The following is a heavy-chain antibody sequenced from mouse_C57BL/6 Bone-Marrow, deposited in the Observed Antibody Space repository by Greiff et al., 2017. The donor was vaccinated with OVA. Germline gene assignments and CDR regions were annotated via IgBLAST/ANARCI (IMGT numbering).Heavy chain of an antibody. D-gene: IGHD2-14*01. Sequence: QVQLKESGAELVRPGTSVKVSCKASGYAFTNYLIEWVKQRPGQGLEWIGVINPGSGGTNYNEKFKGKATLTADKSSSTAYMQLSSLTSEDSAVYFCARNGRYPSFAYWGQGTLVTVSA. CDR1: GYAFTNYL. CDR2: INPGSGGT. J-gene: IGHJ3*01. CDR3: ARNGRYPSFAY. V-gene: IGHV1-54*01.